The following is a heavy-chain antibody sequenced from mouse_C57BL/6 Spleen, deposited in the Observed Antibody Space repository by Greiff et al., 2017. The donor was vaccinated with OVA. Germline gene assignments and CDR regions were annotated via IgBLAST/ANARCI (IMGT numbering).Heavy chain of an antibody. V-gene: IGHV1-26*01. CDR1: GYTFTDYY. D-gene: IGHD2-2*01. CDR2: INPNNGGT. Sequence: EVKLQQSGPELVKPGASVKISCKASGYTFTDYYMNWVKQSHGKSLEWIGDINPNNGGTSYNQKFKGKATLTVDKSSSTAYMELRSLTSEDSAVYYCARDGYDRGFAYWGQGTLVTVSA. J-gene: IGHJ3*01. CDR3: ARDGYDRGFAY.